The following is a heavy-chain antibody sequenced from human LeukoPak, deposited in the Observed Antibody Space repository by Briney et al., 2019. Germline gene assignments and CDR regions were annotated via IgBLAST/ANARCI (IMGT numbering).Heavy chain of an antibody. V-gene: IGHV1-69*13. CDR2: IIPMFGTA. J-gene: IGHJ6*03. Sequence: ASVKVPCKASGGTFSNYAITWVRQAPGQGLEWMGGIIPMFGTANYAQKFQGRVTITADESTSTAYMELSSLRSEDTAVYYCAIGAVTTMLWNYMDVWGKGTTVTISS. CDR3: AIGAVTTMLWNYMDV. CDR1: GGTFSNYA. D-gene: IGHD2-21*02.